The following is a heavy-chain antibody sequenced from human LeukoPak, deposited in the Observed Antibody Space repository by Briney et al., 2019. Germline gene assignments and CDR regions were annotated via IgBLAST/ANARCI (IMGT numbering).Heavy chain of an antibody. V-gene: IGHV3-23*01. J-gene: IGHJ3*02. Sequence: GGSLRLSCTASEFTFRSYAMSWVRQAPGKGLEWFSGISGSGGNTYYADSVKGRFTISRDNSKNTLYLQMNSLRAEDTAVYYCARHFSSGSNAFDIWGQGTMVTVSS. CDR2: ISGSGGNT. CDR3: ARHFSSGSNAFDI. CDR1: EFTFRSYA. D-gene: IGHD6-19*01.